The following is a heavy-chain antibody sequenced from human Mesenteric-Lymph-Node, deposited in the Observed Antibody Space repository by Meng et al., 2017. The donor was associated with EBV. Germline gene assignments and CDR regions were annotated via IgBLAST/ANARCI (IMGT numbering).Heavy chain of an antibody. CDR3: ARVVSSGWFFDY. Sequence: SRAEVKKPVSPVKVSCNATGGTFSSYAFSWVGQSHEQGLEWMAGIIPMFGTANYAQKFQGRVTITADESTSTAYMELSSLRSEDTAVYYCARVVSSGWFFDYWGQGTLVTVSS. J-gene: IGHJ4*02. CDR2: IIPMFGTA. CDR1: GGTFSSYA. D-gene: IGHD6-19*01. V-gene: IGHV1-69*01.